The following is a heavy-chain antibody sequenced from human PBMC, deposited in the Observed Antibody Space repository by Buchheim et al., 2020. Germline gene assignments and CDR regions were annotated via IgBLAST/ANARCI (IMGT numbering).Heavy chain of an antibody. CDR2: IKQDGSEQ. V-gene: IGHV3-7*01. Sequence: EVQLVESGGGLVQPGGSLRLSCAASGITFSNHWMSWVRQAPGKGPEWVAIIKQDGSEQFYVDSVKGRFTISRHNAKNSLYLQMHSLRAEDTAVYYCVRGSGWLHDYWGQGTL. J-gene: IGHJ4*02. CDR1: GITFSNHW. D-gene: IGHD6-19*01. CDR3: VRGSGWLHDY.